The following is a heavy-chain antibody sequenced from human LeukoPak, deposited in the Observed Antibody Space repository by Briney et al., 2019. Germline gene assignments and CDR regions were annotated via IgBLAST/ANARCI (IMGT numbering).Heavy chain of an antibody. D-gene: IGHD6-13*01. V-gene: IGHV4-34*01. Sequence: SETLSLTCAVYGGSFSGYYWSWIRQPPGKGLEWIGEINHSGSTNYNPSLKSRVTISVDTSKNQFSLKLSSVTAADTAVYYCARGARPSYSSREIRGWFDPWGQGTLVTVSS. CDR2: INHSGST. J-gene: IGHJ5*02. CDR1: GGSFSGYY. CDR3: ARGARPSYSSREIRGWFDP.